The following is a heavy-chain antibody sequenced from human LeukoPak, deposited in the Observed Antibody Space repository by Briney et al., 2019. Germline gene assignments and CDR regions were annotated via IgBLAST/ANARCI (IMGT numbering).Heavy chain of an antibody. CDR1: GYTFTSNY. CDR2: INTSGGST. Sequence: ASVKVSCKASGYTFTSNYIHWVRQAPGQGLEWMGIINTSGGSTNYAQKFQGRVTMTRDMSTSTVYMELSSLRSEDTAVYYCARSNYCGGDCSFDYWGQGTLVTVSS. J-gene: IGHJ4*02. V-gene: IGHV1-46*01. D-gene: IGHD2-21*02. CDR3: ARSNYCGGDCSFDY.